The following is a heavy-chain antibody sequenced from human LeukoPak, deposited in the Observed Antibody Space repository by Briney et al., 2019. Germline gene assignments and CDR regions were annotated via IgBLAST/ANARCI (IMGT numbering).Heavy chain of an antibody. Sequence: GGSLRLSCAASGFTFSSYTMNWVRQAPGKGLEWVSSISISSSYMYYADSLKGRFTISRDNTKNSLYLQMNSLRAEDTAVYYCARDFPPAYCGGDCYLGFDYWGQGTLVTVSS. CDR1: GFTFSSYT. D-gene: IGHD2-21*02. CDR2: ISISSSYM. CDR3: ARDFPPAYCGGDCYLGFDY. V-gene: IGHV3-21*01. J-gene: IGHJ4*02.